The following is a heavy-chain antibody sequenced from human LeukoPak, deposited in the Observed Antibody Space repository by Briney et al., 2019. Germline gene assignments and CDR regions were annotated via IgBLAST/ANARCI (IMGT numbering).Heavy chain of an antibody. CDR1: GYTFTRYY. CDR2: INPNSVDT. D-gene: IGHD2-2*01. Sequence: ASVKVSCKASGYTFTRYYMHWVRQAPRPALEWMGWINPNSVDTNYAQQFQGRVTRARDTSISTAFMELGRLTSDDTAVYSCARGRGSTSSNFDYWGQGTLVTVSS. V-gene: IGHV1-2*02. CDR3: ARGRGSTSSNFDY. J-gene: IGHJ4*02.